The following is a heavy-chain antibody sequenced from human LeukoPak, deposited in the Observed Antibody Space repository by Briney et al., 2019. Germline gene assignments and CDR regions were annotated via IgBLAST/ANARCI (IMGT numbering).Heavy chain of an antibody. CDR3: ARVTEYSTAGMRY. CDR1: GFTFSNYW. Sequence: GGSLRLSCAASGFTFSNYWMHWVRQVPGKGLVWLSRISSDGSTTTYADSVKGRFTISRDNAKNTMYLQMSSLRAEDTALYYCARVTEYSTAGMRYWGQGTLVTVSS. V-gene: IGHV3-74*01. J-gene: IGHJ4*02. CDR2: ISSDGSTT. D-gene: IGHD6-13*01.